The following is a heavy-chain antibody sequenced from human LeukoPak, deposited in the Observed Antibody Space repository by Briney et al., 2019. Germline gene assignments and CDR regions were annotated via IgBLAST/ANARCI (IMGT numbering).Heavy chain of an antibody. CDR3: ARGLVLRYFEGVAQYYYYGMDV. Sequence: GGSLRLSCAASGFTFSDYYMSWIRQAPGEGLEWVLYISSSGSSIYYADSVKGRFTISRDNAKNSLYLQMNSLRVEDTAVYYCARGLVLRYFEGVAQYYYYGMDVWGQGTTVTVSS. J-gene: IGHJ6*02. D-gene: IGHD3-9*01. CDR2: ISSSGSSI. CDR1: GFTFSDYY. V-gene: IGHV3-11*01.